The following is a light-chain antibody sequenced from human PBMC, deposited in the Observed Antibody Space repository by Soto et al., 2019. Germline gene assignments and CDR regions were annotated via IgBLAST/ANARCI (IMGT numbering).Light chain of an antibody. CDR2: DAS. Sequence: DIQMTQSPSTLSASVGDRVTISVRASQSISSWLAWYQQKPGKAPKLLIYDASSLESGVPSRFSGSGSGTEFTLTISSLQPDDFETYYCQQYNRDSYTFGQGTEVHI. J-gene: IGKJ2*01. CDR1: QSISSW. V-gene: IGKV1-5*01. CDR3: QQYNRDSYT.